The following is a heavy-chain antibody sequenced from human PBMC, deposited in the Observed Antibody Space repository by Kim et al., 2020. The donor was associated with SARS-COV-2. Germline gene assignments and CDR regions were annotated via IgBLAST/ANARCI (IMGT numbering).Heavy chain of an antibody. CDR3: ARSGFQVVDYYYYGMDV. D-gene: IGHD2-15*01. CDR2: IYYSGST. J-gene: IGHJ6*02. Sequence: SETLSLTCTVSGGSISSSSYYWGWIRQPPGKGLEWIGSIYYSGSTYYNPSLKSRVTISVDTSKNQFSLKLSSVTAADTAVYYCARSGFQVVDYYYYGMDVWGQGTTVTVSS. CDR1: GGSISSSSYY. V-gene: IGHV4-39*01.